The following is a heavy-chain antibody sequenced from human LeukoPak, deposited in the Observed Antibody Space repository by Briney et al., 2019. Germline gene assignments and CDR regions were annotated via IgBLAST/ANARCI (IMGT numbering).Heavy chain of an antibody. D-gene: IGHD5-18*01. CDR1: GLIFSGYG. V-gene: IGHV3-23*01. CDR3: AKGLMGYSHGN. J-gene: IGHJ4*02. CDR2: ISGSGDIT. Sequence: GGSLRLSCAASGLIFSGYGMSWVRQAPGKGLEWVSAISGSGDITYYADSVKGRFTIPRDNSKNTLYLQMNSLRAEDTAVFYCAKGLMGYSHGNWGQGTLVTVSS.